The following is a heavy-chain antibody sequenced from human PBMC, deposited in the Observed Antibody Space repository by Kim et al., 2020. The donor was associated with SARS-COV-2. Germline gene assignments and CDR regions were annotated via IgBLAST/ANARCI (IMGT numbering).Heavy chain of an antibody. D-gene: IGHD1-1*01. CDR2: IYHSGST. CDR3: AREDHNALDAFDI. J-gene: IGHJ3*02. Sequence: SETLSLTCAVSGGSISSSNWWSWVRQPPGKGLEWIGEIYHSGSTNYNPSLKSRVTISVDKSKNQFSLKLSSVTAADTAVYYCAREDHNALDAFDIWGQGTMVTVSS. V-gene: IGHV4-4*02. CDR1: GGSISSSNW.